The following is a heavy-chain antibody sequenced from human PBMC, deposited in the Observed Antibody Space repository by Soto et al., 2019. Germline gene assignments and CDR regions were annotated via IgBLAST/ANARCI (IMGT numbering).Heavy chain of an antibody. CDR3: ARAVVVVAASQLGWFDP. V-gene: IGHV1-69*01. J-gene: IGHJ5*02. CDR1: GGTFSSYA. CDR2: ITPMFGRT. Sequence: QVQLVQSGAEVKKPGSSVKVSCKASGGTFSSYAISWVRQAPGQGLEWMGGITPMFGRTKYAQKFQGRHKNTANEATRKASMELRSLRAEDTAVYYCARAVVVVAASQLGWFDPWGQGTLVTGSS. D-gene: IGHD2-15*01.